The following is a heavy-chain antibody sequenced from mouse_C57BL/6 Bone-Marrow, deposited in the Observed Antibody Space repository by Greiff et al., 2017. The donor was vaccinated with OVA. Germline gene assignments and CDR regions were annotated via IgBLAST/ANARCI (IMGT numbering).Heavy chain of an antibody. CDR1: GYTFTDYY. CDR3: ARRRWLPLDY. V-gene: IGHV1-19*01. D-gene: IGHD2-2*01. CDR2: INPYNGGT. Sequence: VQLKQSGPVLVKPGASVKMSCKASGYTFTDYYMNWVKQSHGKSLEWIGVINPYNGGTSYNQKFKGKATFTVDKSSSTAYMELNSLTSEDSAVYYCARRRWLPLDYWGQGTTLTVSS. J-gene: IGHJ2*01.